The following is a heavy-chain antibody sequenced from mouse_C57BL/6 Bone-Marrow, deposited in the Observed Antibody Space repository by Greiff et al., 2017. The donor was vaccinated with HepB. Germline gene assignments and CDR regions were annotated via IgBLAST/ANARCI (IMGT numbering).Heavy chain of an antibody. Sequence: QVQLKQSGPELVKPGASVKISCKASGYAFSSSWMNWVKQRPGKGLEWIGRIYPGDGDTNYNGKFKGKATLTADKSSSTAYMQLSSLTSEDSAVYFCARDWEGDYFDYWGQGTTLTVSS. J-gene: IGHJ2*01. CDR1: GYAFSSSW. D-gene: IGHD4-1*01. V-gene: IGHV1-82*01. CDR2: IYPGDGDT. CDR3: ARDWEGDYFDY.